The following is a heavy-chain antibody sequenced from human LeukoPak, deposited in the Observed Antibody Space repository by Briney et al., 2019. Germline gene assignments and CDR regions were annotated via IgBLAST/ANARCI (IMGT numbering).Heavy chain of an antibody. CDR1: GGAFRGYY. D-gene: IGHD7-27*01. V-gene: IGHV4-34*01. CDR3: ARYMTNWGSYFDY. Sequence: PSETLSLSGAVYGGAFRGYYWSWIRQPPGKGLEWIGEINHSGSTNYNPSLKSRVTISVDTSKNQFSLKLSSVTAADTAVYYCARYMTNWGSYFDYWGQGTLVTVSS. CDR2: INHSGST. J-gene: IGHJ4*02.